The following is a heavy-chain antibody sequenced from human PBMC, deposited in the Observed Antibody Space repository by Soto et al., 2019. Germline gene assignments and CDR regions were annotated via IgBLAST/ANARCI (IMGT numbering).Heavy chain of an antibody. CDR2: IKSKTDGGTT. CDR3: TTSPPLRGTKIQDWYFDL. V-gene: IGHV3-15*07. CDR1: GFTFNNAW. Sequence: EVQLVESGGGLVKPGGSLRLSCAASGFTFNNAWMNWVRQAPGKGLEWVGRIKSKTDGGTTDYAAPVKGRFTISRDDSNNTLYLQMNSLKTEDTAVYYCTTSPPLRGTKIQDWYFDLWGRGTLVTVSS. D-gene: IGHD2-8*01. J-gene: IGHJ2*01.